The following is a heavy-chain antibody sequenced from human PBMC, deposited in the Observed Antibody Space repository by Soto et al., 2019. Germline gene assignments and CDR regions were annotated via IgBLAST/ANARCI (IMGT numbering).Heavy chain of an antibody. D-gene: IGHD2-15*01. CDR1: GGSFSDYY. V-gene: IGHV4-34*01. CDR2: INHSGST. CDR3: ARITRYCSGGSCYSGVYYYYGIDV. J-gene: IGHJ6*02. Sequence: SETLSLTCAVYGGSFSDYYWTWIRQPPGKGLEWIGEINHSGSTNYNPSLKSRVTISIDTSKNQFSLKLRSVSAADTAVYYCARITRYCSGGSCYSGVYYYYGIDVRTRGSTVPVS.